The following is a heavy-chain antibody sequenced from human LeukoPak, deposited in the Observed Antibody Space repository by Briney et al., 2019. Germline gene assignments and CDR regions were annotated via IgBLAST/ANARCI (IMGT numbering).Heavy chain of an antibody. Sequence: ASVKVPCKVSGYTLTELSMHWVRQAPGKGLEWMGGFDPEDGETIYAQKFQGRVTMTEDTSTDTAYMELSSLRSEDTAVYYCATELRDDYYDSTWDAFDIWGQGTMVTVSS. D-gene: IGHD3-22*01. CDR3: ATELRDDYYDSTWDAFDI. V-gene: IGHV1-24*01. CDR2: FDPEDGET. J-gene: IGHJ3*02. CDR1: GYTLTELS.